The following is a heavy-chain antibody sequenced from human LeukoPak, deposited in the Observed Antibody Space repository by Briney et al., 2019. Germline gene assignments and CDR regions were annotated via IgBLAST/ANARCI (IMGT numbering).Heavy chain of an antibody. CDR3: ARDQYYYDSSGYYPGY. CDR2: ISYDGSNK. V-gene: IGHV3-30-3*01. J-gene: IGHJ4*02. Sequence: GRSLRLSCVASGFTFSSYAMHWVRQAPGKGLEWVAVISYDGSNKYYADSVKGRFTISRDNSKNTLYLQMNSLRAEDTAVYYCARDQYYYDSSGYYPGYWGQGTLVTVSS. CDR1: GFTFSSYA. D-gene: IGHD3-22*01.